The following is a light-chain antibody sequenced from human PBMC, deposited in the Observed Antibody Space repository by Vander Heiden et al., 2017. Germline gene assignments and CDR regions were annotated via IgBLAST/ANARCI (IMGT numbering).Light chain of an antibody. CDR3: QQDYSTPRT. CDR2: WAS. CDR1: QSVLYSSNNKNY. J-gene: IGKJ1*01. Sequence: IVMTQSPDSLAVSLGERATINCKSSQSVLYSSNNKNYLAWYQQKPGQPPKLLIYWASTRESGVPDRFSGSGSGTDFTLTISSLQAEDVAVYYCQQDYSTPRTFGQGTKVEIK. V-gene: IGKV4-1*01.